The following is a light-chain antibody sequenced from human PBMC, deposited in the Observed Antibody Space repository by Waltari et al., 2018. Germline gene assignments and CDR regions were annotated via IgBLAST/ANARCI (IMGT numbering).Light chain of an antibody. J-gene: IGKJ4*01. Sequence: EIVLTQSPATLSLSPGERATLSCRASQSVRSYLVWYQQKPGHAPRLLIYDASNRATGIPARVSGSGSGTDFTLTISSLEPEDFAVYYCQQRSDWPTFGGGTKVEIK. CDR1: QSVRSY. CDR3: QQRSDWPT. V-gene: IGKV3-11*01. CDR2: DAS.